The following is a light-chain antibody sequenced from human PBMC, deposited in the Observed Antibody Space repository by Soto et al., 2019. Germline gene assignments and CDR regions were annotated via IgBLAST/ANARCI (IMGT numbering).Light chain of an antibody. J-gene: IGKJ5*01. V-gene: IGKV3-15*01. Sequence: SPGRMAVSPGGRDTLSCRAGQGFTTNFAWYQQKSGQSRRLLIYDVSIRATGVPARFSGTWSETDFTLTISGLQSEDSAVYSCQQYNNWPLSFGQGTRLEIK. CDR2: DVS. CDR3: QQYNNWPLS. CDR1: QGFTTN.